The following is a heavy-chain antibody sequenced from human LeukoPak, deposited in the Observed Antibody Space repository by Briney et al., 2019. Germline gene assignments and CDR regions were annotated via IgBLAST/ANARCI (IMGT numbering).Heavy chain of an antibody. J-gene: IGHJ4*02. CDR1: GGSISSSSYY. CDR2: IYYSGST. CDR3: ARLGYCSGGNCFRYYFDY. V-gene: IGHV4-39*01. Sequence: PSETLSLTCTVSGGSISSSSYYWGWIRQPPGKGLEWIGSIYYSGSTYYNPSLKSRVTISVDKNQFSLKLSSVTAADTAVYYCARLGYCSGGNCFRYYFDYWGQGILVTVSS. D-gene: IGHD2-15*01.